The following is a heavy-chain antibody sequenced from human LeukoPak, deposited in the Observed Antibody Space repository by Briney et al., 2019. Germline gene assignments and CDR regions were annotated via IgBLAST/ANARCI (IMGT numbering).Heavy chain of an antibody. J-gene: IGHJ4*02. V-gene: IGHV4-59*01. CDR3: ARHPPPSIVGATAFDY. CDR1: GGSISSYY. D-gene: IGHD1-26*01. Sequence: SGTLSLTCTVSGGSISSYYWSWIRQPPGKGLEWIGYIYYSGSTNYNPSLKSRVTISVDTSKNQFSLKLSSVTAADTAVYYCARHPPPSIVGATAFDYWGQGTLVTVSS. CDR2: IYYSGST.